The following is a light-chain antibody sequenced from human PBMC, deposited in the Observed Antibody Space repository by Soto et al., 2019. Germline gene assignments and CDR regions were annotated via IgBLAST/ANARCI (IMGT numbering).Light chain of an antibody. CDR2: EVS. V-gene: IGLV2-8*01. J-gene: IGLJ1*01. CDR3: SSYAGSNNFV. CDR1: SSDVGGYNY. Sequence: QSALTQPRSVSVSPGQSVTISCTGTSSDVGGYNYVSWYQHHPGKAPKLIICEVSQRPSGVPDRFSGSKSGNTASLTVSGLQAEDEADYYCSSYAGSNNFVFGSGTKVTVL.